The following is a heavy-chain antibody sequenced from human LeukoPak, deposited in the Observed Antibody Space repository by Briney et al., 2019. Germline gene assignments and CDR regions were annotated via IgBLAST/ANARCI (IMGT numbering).Heavy chain of an antibody. CDR3: AKRGSGTPNY. J-gene: IGHJ4*02. Sequence: GGSLRLSCVASGFTFGKFWMSWVRQAPGKGLEWVANIKLDGSEKNYVDSVKGRFTISRDNTKNSLYLQMNSLRAEDTAVYYCAKRGSGTPNYWGQGTLVTVSS. V-gene: IGHV3-7*03. D-gene: IGHD3-10*01. CDR1: GFTFGKFW. CDR2: IKLDGSEK.